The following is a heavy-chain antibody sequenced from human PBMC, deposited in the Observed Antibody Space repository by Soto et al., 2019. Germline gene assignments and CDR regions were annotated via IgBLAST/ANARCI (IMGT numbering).Heavy chain of an antibody. V-gene: IGHV3-23*01. D-gene: IGHD1-1*01. CDR3: ARGGERLLIGY. Sequence: EVQLLESGGGLVQPGGSLRLSCTGSGFTFSSHGMSWVRQAPGKGLEWVSGISGSGAPASYADSVKGRFTISRDNYKNTVYLQMTSLRGDDTAVYYCARGGERLLIGYWGQGTLVTVSS. CDR2: ISGSGAPA. J-gene: IGHJ4*02. CDR1: GFTFSSHG.